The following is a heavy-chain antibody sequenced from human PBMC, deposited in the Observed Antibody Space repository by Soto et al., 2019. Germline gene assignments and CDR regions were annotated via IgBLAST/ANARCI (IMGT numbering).Heavy chain of an antibody. J-gene: IGHJ4*02. Sequence: PSETLSLTCTVSGCSISSYYWSWIRQPPGKGLEWIGYIYYSGSTNYNPSLKSRVTISVDTSKNQFSLKLSSVTAADTAVYYCARDSKFYWGFFDYWGQGTLVTVSS. V-gene: IGHV4-59*01. CDR1: GCSISSYY. D-gene: IGHD7-27*01. CDR3: ARDSKFYWGFFDY. CDR2: IYYSGST.